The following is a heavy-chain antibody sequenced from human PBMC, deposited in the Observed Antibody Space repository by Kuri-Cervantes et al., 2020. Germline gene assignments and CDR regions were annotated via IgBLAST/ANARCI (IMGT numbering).Heavy chain of an antibody. CDR3: AKLRDLEPREQFDY. Sequence: GGSLRLSCAASGFTLSDHYVDWVRQAPGKGLEWVGRTRSKVNSYTTEYAAAVKGRFTASGDDSKNSLYLQMNSLKTEDTAVYYCAKLRDLEPREQFDYWGQGTLVTVSS. D-gene: IGHD1-1*01. CDR2: TRSKVNSYTT. V-gene: IGHV3-72*01. CDR1: GFTLSDHY. J-gene: IGHJ4*02.